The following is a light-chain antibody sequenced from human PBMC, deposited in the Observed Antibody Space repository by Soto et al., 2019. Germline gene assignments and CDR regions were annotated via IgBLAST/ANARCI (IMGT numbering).Light chain of an antibody. Sequence: QAVVTQEPSLTVSPGGTVTLTCGSSTGAVTSGHYPYWFQQKPGQAPRTLIFDTSNKHSYTPARFSGSLLGGKAALTLSGAQPEDEADYYCLLSYSAIGVFGGETKVTVL. V-gene: IGLV7-46*01. J-gene: IGLJ2*01. CDR2: DTS. CDR1: TGAVTSGHY. CDR3: LLSYSAIGV.